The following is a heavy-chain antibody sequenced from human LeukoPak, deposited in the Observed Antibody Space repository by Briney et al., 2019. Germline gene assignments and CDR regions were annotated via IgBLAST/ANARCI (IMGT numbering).Heavy chain of an antibody. V-gene: IGHV1-24*01. J-gene: IGHJ4*02. Sequence: GASVKVSCKVSGSTLNELSTQWVRQAPGKGPEWLGRVDPEDGESMYAERFEGRLTMTEDTSTDTVYMELSSLSSEDTAVYYCAAGSGFGELLYWGKGTLVTVSS. D-gene: IGHD3-10*01. CDR3: AAGSGFGELLY. CDR2: VDPEDGES. CDR1: GSTLNELS.